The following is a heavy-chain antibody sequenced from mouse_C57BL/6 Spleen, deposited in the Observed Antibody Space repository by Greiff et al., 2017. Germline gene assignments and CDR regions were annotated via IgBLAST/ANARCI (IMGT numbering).Heavy chain of an antibody. D-gene: IGHD2-3*01. Sequence: QVQLQQSGAELVKPGASVKISCTASGYTFTDYYMNWVKQRPGQGLEWVGKIGPGGGSTYYTEKFKGGDTLTADKASSTPYMQLSSLTSEDSAVYFCARWMVKEGYFGYWGQGTTLTVSS. CDR3: ARWMVKEGYFGY. CDR1: GYTFTDYY. J-gene: IGHJ2*01. V-gene: IGHV1-77*01. CDR2: IGPGGGST.